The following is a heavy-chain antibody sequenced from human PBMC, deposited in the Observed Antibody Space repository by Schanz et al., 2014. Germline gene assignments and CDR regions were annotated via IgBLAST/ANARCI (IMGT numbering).Heavy chain of an antibody. Sequence: QVELVESGGGLVQPGRSLRLSCSASGFTLSSYGMHWVRQAPGKGLEWLAVIWFDGTNKYNADSVKGRFTISRDTSKNTLYLLLNSLRAEDTAVYYCARPSDSSWYMDVWGKGTTXTVSS. CDR2: IWFDGTNK. V-gene: IGHV3-33*01. J-gene: IGHJ6*03. D-gene: IGHD2-21*02. CDR3: ARPSDSSWYMDV. CDR1: GFTLSSYG.